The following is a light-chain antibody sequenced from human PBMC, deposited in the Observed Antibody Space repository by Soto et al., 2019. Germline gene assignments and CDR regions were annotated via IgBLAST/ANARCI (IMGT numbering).Light chain of an antibody. CDR3: HGYCSSLT. CDR1: QSVGTA. Sequence: VLPQTPGTLSWSQGGRASLSFRAGQSVGTAWAWYKQSYGQALRILIYCGCTRASGITVSFSGSGSGTAFTISIIRPEPEEFDVYQCHGYCSSLTFGGGTKVDIK. CDR2: CGC. V-gene: IGKV3-20*01. J-gene: IGKJ4*01.